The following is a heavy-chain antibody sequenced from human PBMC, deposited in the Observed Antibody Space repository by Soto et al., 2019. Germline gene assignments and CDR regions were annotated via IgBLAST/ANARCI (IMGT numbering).Heavy chain of an antibody. J-gene: IGHJ5*02. CDR1: GLSITDSEMG. CDR2: IDSSGEK. D-gene: IGHD6-19*01. V-gene: IGHV2-26*01. CDR3: ARRHLAVAVSPWFDP. Sequence: QVTLKESGPVLVKPTETLTLRCTVSGLSITDSEMGVSWIRQPPAQPLEWVAHIDSSGEKSYRTFLKSRLAISKDTSKSKIVLTMTNMDPADTATYYCARRHLAVAVSPWFDPWGQGIPVTVSS.